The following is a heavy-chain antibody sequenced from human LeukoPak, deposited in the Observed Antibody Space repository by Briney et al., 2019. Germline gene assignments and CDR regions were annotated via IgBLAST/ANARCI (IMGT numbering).Heavy chain of an antibody. CDR2: SYPGDSDT. V-gene: IGHV5-51*01. CDR1: GYSFTSYW. J-gene: IGHJ3*02. Sequence: GESLKISCKGSGYSFTSYWIGWVRQMPGKGLEWMGISYPGDSDTRYSPSFQGQVTISADKSISTAYLQWSSLKASDTAMYYCARRRRGLTTVSDAFDIWGQGTMVTVSS. D-gene: IGHD3-10*01. CDR3: ARRRRGLTTVSDAFDI.